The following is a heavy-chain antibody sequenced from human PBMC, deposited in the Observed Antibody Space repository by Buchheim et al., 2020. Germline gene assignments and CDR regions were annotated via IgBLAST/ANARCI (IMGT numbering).Heavy chain of an antibody. D-gene: IGHD2-15*01. CDR3: AKDPLTTRYCSGGSCYSVYSY. J-gene: IGHJ4*02. Sequence: QAQLVESGGGVVQPGRSLRLSCADSGFTFSSFGMHWVRQAPGKGLEWVALISHHGGNKYYADSVKGRFTISRDNSKNTLYLQMNSLRAEDTAVYYCAKDPLTTRYCSGGSCYSVYSYWGQGTL. CDR1: GFTFSSFG. V-gene: IGHV3-30*18. CDR2: ISHHGGNK.